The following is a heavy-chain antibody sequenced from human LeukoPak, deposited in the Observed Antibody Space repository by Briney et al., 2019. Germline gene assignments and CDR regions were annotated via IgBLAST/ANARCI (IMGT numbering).Heavy chain of an antibody. CDR3: ARVARYDTGWHGVWDY. V-gene: IGHV4-4*07. J-gene: IGHJ4*02. Sequence: SETLSLTCTVSGGSISSYYWSWIRQPAGKGLEWIGRIHTTGSTNYNPSLRSRVTMSVDTSKNQFSLKLSSVTAADTAVYYCARVARYDTGWHGVWDYWGQGTLVTVSS. D-gene: IGHD6-19*01. CDR2: IHTTGST. CDR1: GGSISSYY.